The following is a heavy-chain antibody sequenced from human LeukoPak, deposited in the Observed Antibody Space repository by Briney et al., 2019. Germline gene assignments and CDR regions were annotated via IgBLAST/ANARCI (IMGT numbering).Heavy chain of an antibody. V-gene: IGHV3-20*04. CDR1: GFTFDAFG. CDR2: IRGDAGST. CDR3: ARVWAWGSGNYFDN. Sequence: GGSLRLSCAASGFTFDAFGMTWVRQAPGKGLEWVSAIRGDAGSTGYADSVKGRFTISIDNAKNSLYLQMNSLRVEDTALYYCARVWAWGSGNYFDNWGQGTLVTVSS. J-gene: IGHJ4*02. D-gene: IGHD7-27*01.